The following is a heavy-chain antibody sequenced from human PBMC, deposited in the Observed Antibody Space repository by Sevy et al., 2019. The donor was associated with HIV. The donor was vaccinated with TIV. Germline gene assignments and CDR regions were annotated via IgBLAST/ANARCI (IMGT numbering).Heavy chain of an antibody. Sequence: GGSLRLSCAASGFTFSSYAMHWVRQAPGKGLEWVAVISYDGSNKYYADSVKGRFTISRENSKNTLYLQMNSLRAEDTAVYYCARDWFGRGYSYTHGMDVWGQGTTVTVSS. CDR2: ISYDGSNK. CDR1: GFTFSSYA. V-gene: IGHV3-30-3*01. CDR3: ARDWFGRGYSYTHGMDV. D-gene: IGHD5-18*01. J-gene: IGHJ6*02.